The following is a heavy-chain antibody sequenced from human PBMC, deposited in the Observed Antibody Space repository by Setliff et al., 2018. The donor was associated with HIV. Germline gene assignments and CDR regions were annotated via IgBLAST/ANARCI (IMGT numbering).Heavy chain of an antibody. Sequence: LSLTCAVYGGSLSGYHWSWIRQSPEKGLEWVADVSPDGYEKRYADFAKGRFTVSRDNSKNILFLQMDSLGAEDTGIYYCAKPTSGMYPRAFDLWGQGTMVTVS. J-gene: IGHJ3*01. CDR1: GGSLSGYH. CDR3: AKPTSGMYPRAFDL. V-gene: IGHV3-33*03. CDR2: VSPDGYEK. D-gene: IGHD1-26*01.